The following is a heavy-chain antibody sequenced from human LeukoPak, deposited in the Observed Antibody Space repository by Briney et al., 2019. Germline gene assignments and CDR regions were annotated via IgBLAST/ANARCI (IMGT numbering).Heavy chain of an antibody. CDR1: GGSISRGGYY. CDR3: AREGITIFGEAFDI. V-gene: IGHV4-30-2*01. D-gene: IGHD3-3*01. CDR2: IYHSGST. Sequence: SSETLSLTCTVSGGSISRGGYYWSWIRQPPGKGLEWIGYIYHSGSTYYNPSLKSRVTISVDRSKNQFSLKLSSVTAADTAVYYCAREGITIFGEAFDIWGQGTMVTVSS. J-gene: IGHJ3*02.